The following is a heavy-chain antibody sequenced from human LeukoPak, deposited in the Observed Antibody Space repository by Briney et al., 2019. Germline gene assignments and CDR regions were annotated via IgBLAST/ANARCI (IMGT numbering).Heavy chain of an antibody. CDR2: ISAYNGNT. CDR3: AKESGYYYDSSGFDAFDI. Sequence: ASVKVSCKASGYTFTSYGISWVRQAPGQGLEWMGWISAYNGNTNYAQKLQGRVTMTTDTSTSTAYMELRSLRSDDTAVYYCAKESGYYYDSSGFDAFDIWGQGTMVTVSS. J-gene: IGHJ3*02. V-gene: IGHV1-18*01. CDR1: GYTFTSYG. D-gene: IGHD3-22*01.